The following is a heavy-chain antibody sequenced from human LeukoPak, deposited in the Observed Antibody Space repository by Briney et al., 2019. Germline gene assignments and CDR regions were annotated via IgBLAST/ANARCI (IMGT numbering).Heavy chain of an antibody. V-gene: IGHV3-7*01. CDR2: IKQDGSEK. CDR3: ARSVALRSGMDV. Sequence: GGSLGLSCAASGFTFSSYWMGWVRQAPGKGLEWVANIKQDGSEKYYVDSVKGRFTISRDNAKNSLYLQMNSQRAEDTAVYYCARSVALRSGMDVWGQGTTVTVSS. D-gene: IGHD6-19*01. J-gene: IGHJ6*02. CDR1: GFTFSSYW.